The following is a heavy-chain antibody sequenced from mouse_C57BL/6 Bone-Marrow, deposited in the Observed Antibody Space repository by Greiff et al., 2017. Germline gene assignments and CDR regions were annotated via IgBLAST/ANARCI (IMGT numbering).Heavy chain of an antibody. Sequence: QVQLQQSGAELARPGASVKLSCKASGYTFTSYGISWVKQRTGQGLEWIGEIYPRSGNTYYNEKFKGKATLTADKSSSTAYMELRSLTSEDPAVYFCAPYYYGSSPYAMDYWGQGTSVTVSS. CDR3: APYYYGSSPYAMDY. CDR1: GYTFTSYG. V-gene: IGHV1-81*01. D-gene: IGHD1-1*01. CDR2: IYPRSGNT. J-gene: IGHJ4*01.